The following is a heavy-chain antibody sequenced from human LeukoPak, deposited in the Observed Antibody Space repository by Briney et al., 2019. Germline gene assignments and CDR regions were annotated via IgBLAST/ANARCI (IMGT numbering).Heavy chain of an antibody. J-gene: IGHJ4*02. D-gene: IGHD3-10*01. Sequence: GGSLRLSCAASGFTFSSYSMNWVRQAPGKGLEWVSSISSSSSYIYYADSVKGRFTISRDNAKNSLYLQMNGLRAEDTAVYYCARAGSFGEFNDYWGQGTLVTVSS. CDR3: ARAGSFGEFNDY. CDR2: ISSSSSYI. CDR1: GFTFSSYS. V-gene: IGHV3-21*01.